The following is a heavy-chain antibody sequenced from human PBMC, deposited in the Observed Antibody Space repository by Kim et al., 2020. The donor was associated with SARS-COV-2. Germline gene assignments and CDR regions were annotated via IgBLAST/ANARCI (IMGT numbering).Heavy chain of an antibody. D-gene: IGHD2-21*01. CDR2: IFYDGSNK. CDR1: GFTFNLYG. V-gene: IGHV3-30*02. Sequence: GGSLRLSCAASGFTFNLYGMHWVRQAPGKGLEWVAFIFYDGSNKYYADSVKGRFTISRDNPNNTLSLDMTSLRPDDTAVYFCVKVGPRWGSATYSHPFDYWAQGTLAT. CDR3: VKVGPRWGSATYSHPFDY. J-gene: IGHJ4*02.